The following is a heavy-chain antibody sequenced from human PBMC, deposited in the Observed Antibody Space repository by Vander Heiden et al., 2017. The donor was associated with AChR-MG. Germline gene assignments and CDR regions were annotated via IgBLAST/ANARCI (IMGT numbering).Heavy chain of an antibody. CDR1: GGSISSSSYY. CDR3: ANLQYSSSSSWYFDL. Sequence: QLQLQESGPGLVKPSETLSLTCTVSGGSISSSSYYWGWIRQPPGKGLEWIGSIYYSGSTYYNPSLKSRVTISVDTSKNQFSLKLSSVTAADTAVYYCANLQYSSSSSWYFDLWGRGTLVTVSS. V-gene: IGHV4-39*01. CDR2: IYYSGST. J-gene: IGHJ2*01. D-gene: IGHD6-6*01.